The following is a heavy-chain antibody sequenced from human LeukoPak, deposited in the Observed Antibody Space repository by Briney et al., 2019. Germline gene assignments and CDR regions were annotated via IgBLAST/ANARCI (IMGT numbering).Heavy chain of an antibody. CDR1: GYIFTSYG. V-gene: IGHV1-18*01. D-gene: IGHD2-8*01. CDR2: ISTNKGNT. J-gene: IGHJ5*02. Sequence: ASVKVSCKASGYIFTSYGISWVRQAPGQGREWLGWISTNKGNTNYAQRLQGRVTLTTDTSTSTAYMELRSLRSDDTAIYYCVRDIQWRFEPWGEGTLVTVSS. CDR3: VRDIQWRFEP.